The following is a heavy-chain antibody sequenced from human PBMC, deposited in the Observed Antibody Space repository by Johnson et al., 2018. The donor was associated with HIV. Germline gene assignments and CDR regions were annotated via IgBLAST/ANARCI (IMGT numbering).Heavy chain of an antibody. D-gene: IGHD3-22*01. CDR1: GFTFSSYW. CDR2: IKQEGSEK. V-gene: IGHV3-7*05. J-gene: IGHJ3*01. CDR3: VFGEDYYDSGGHHHGPAAFDF. Sequence: VQLVESGGGLVQPGGSLRLSCAVSGFTFSSYWMTWVRQTPGKGLEWVANIKQEGSEKYYVDSVKGRFTISRDNAKNSLYLQMNSLRAEDTALYYCVFGEDYYDSGGHHHGPAAFDFWGLGTMVTVSS.